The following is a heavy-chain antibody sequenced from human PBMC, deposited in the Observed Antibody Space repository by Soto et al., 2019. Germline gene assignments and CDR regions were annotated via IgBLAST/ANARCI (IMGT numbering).Heavy chain of an antibody. CDR1: GYTFTVYY. D-gene: IGHD1-26*01. J-gene: IGHJ4*02. Sequence: QVQLVQSGAEVKKPGASVNVSCKASGYTFTVYYMHWVRQAPGQGLEWMGWINPKSGGTMYPQKFQGRVNRIWDTSISTAYMALTRLRSDDTAVYYCARDLAKGGGSAGFDYWGQGNLVTVSS. CDR3: ARDLAKGGGSAGFDY. V-gene: IGHV1-2*02. CDR2: INPKSGGT.